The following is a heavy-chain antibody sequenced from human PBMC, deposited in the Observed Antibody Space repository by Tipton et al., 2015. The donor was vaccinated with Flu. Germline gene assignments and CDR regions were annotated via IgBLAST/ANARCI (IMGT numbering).Heavy chain of an antibody. V-gene: IGHV4-4*07. CDR3: ARASGSGTYVIFDY. CDR1: GGSMSSFY. D-gene: IGHD3-10*01. J-gene: IGHJ4*02. CDR2: IYTSGST. Sequence: TLSLTCIASGGSMSSFYWSWIRQPAGKGLEWIGRIYTSGSTIYHPSLKSRVTMSVDTSKNEFSLKLNSVTAADTAVYYCARASGSGTYVIFDYWGQGTLVTVSS.